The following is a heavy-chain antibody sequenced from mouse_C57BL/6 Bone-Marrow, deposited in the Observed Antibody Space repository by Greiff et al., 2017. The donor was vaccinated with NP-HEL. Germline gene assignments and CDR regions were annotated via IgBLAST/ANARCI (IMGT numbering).Heavy chain of an antibody. J-gene: IGHJ4*01. CDR1: GFTFSSYA. V-gene: IGHV5-4*01. CDR3: ARDHSYYAMDY. Sequence: EVKVVESGGGLVKPGGSLKLSCAASGFTFSSYAMSWVRQTPEKRLEWVATISDGGSYTYYPDNVKGRFTISRDNAKNNLYLQMSHLKSEDTAMYYCARDHSYYAMDYRGQGTSVTVSS. CDR2: ISDGGSYT.